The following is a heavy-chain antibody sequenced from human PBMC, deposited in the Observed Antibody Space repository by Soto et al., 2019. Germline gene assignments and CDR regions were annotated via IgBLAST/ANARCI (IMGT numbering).Heavy chain of an antibody. J-gene: IGHJ4*02. Sequence: SVKVSFKASGGTFSSYTISWVRQAPGQGLEWMGRIIPILGIANYAQKFQGRVTITADKSTSTAYMELNSLRAEDTAVYYFAREGPGYNSGWLKSHFDYWGQGTLVTVSS. D-gene: IGHD6-19*01. CDR3: AREGPGYNSGWLKSHFDY. V-gene: IGHV1-69*04. CDR1: GGTFSSYT. CDR2: IIPILGIA.